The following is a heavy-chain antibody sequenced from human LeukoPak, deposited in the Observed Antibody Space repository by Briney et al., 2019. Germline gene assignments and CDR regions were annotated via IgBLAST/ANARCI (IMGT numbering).Heavy chain of an antibody. CDR2: INPSGGST. V-gene: IGHV1-46*01. CDR1: GYTFTSYY. J-gene: IGHJ4*02. D-gene: IGHD3-3*01. Sequence: ASVKVSCKASGYTFTSYYMHWVRQAPGQGLEWMGIINPSGGSTSYAQKFQGRVTMTRDMSTSTVYMELSSLRSEDTAVYYCAKIPQVAIFSVPNFDYWGQGTLVTVSS. CDR3: AKIPQVAIFSVPNFDY.